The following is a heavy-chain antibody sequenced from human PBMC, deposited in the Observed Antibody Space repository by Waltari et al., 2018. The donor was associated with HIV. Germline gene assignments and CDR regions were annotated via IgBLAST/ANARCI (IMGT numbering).Heavy chain of an antibody. CDR3: TTFSTIVGTFDK. CDR1: GFNFDDYA. D-gene: IGHD2-21*01. V-gene: IGHV3-9*01. Sequence: VESGGDLVQPGRSLRLSCAGSGFNFDDYAMHWVRQIPGRGLEWVSGITWNSGTILYADSVRGRFTVSRDNGNNSLSLQMNSLRGDDTAIYYCTTFSTIVGTFDKWGRGTMVTVSS. CDR2: ITWNSGTI. J-gene: IGHJ3*02.